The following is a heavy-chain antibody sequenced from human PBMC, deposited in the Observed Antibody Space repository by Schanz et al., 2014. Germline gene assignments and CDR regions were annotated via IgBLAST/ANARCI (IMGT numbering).Heavy chain of an antibody. J-gene: IGHJ4*02. CDR3: VSQTGGPNY. D-gene: IGHD6-25*01. CDR2: VSSSSSYT. Sequence: VHLLESGGGLVEPGGSLRLSCAASGFTFSDYYMSWIRQAPGKGLEWVSYVSSSSSYTHYADSVKGRFTISRDNAKNSLYLPMNSLRVEYTAVYFCVSQTGGPNYWGQGTLVTVSS. CDR1: GFTFSDYY. V-gene: IGHV3-11*03.